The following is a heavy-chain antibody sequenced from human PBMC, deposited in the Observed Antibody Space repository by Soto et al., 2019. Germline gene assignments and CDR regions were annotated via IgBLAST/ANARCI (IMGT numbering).Heavy chain of an antibody. V-gene: IGHV3-23*01. J-gene: IGHJ6*01. D-gene: IGHD3-10*01. CDR3: AKVVSFYGFGAPPDLYY. Sequence: PGGSLRLSCGASGLTLSSHAISCVLQAPGKGLEWVSGISASGGRTYYADPVKGRFTIFRDNSKNTLYLEMNSLTPDDTSVYYYAKVVSFYGFGAPPDLYY. CDR1: GLTLSSHA. CDR2: ISASGGRT.